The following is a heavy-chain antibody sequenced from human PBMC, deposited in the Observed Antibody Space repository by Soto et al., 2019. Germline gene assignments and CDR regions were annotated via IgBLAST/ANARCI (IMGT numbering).Heavy chain of an antibody. CDR1: GYSIASGYY. J-gene: IGHJ6*02. CDR3: ARTFDYYGMDV. V-gene: IGHV4-38-2*01. Sequence: SETLSLSCAVSGYSIASGYYWAWIRQSPGKGLEWIGSIYHAGSVYYNPSLNSRVAVSLDTSKNHFSLKLTSVTAADTAVYYCARTFDYYGMDVWGQGTTVTVSS. CDR2: IYHAGSV.